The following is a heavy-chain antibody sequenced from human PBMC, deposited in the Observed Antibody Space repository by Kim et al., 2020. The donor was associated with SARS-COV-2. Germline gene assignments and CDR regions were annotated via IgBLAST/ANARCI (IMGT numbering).Heavy chain of an antibody. V-gene: IGHV4-34*01. CDR2: INHSGST. CDR1: GGSFSGYY. D-gene: IGHD2-15*01. Sequence: SETLSFTCAVYGGSFSGYYWSWIRQPPGKGLEWIGEINHSGSTNYNPSLKSRVTISVDTSKNQFSLKLSSVTAADTAVYYCARGSSGGSCYHYWGQGTLVTVSS. CDR3: ARGSSGGSCYHY. J-gene: IGHJ4*02.